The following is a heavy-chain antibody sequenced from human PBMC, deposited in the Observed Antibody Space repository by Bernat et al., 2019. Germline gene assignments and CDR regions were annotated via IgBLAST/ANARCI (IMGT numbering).Heavy chain of an antibody. D-gene: IGHD6-19*01. CDR2: ISYDGSNK. CDR1: GFTFSSYA. V-gene: IGHV3-30*01. CDR3: ARDLSGYSSGWYEYYFDY. J-gene: IGHJ4*02. Sequence: QVQLVESGGGVVQPGRSLRLSCAASGFTFSSYAMHWVRQAPGKGLEWVAVISYDGSNKYYADSVKGRFTISRDNSKNTLYLKMNSLRAEDTAVYYCARDLSGYSSGWYEYYFDYWGQGTLVTVSS.